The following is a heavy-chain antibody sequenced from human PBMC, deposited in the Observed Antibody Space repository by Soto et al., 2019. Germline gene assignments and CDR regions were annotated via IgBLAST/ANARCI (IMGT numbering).Heavy chain of an antibody. D-gene: IGHD3-16*01. V-gene: IGHV1-69*01. Sequence: QVKLVQSGAEVKKPGSSVKVSCKASGGTFGNSAISWVRQDPGQGLEWMGGIIPVFGTVNYAQKFEGRVTITADESTSTVFMEMGRLTSEDTAVYYCAKVMAAAGYDSWGQGTLVTVSS. J-gene: IGHJ4*02. CDR3: AKVMAAAGYDS. CDR2: IIPVFGTV. CDR1: GGTFGNSA.